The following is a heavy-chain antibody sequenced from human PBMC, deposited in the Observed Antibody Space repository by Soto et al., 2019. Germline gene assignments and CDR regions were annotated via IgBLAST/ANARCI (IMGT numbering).Heavy chain of an antibody. CDR1: GFTFSSYA. Sequence: GGSLRLSCAASGFTFSSYAMTWVRQASGMGLEWVSAISGSGGSTYYADSVKGRFTISRDNSKNTLYVQMNSLRAEDTAVYYCAKDGLSYKAFDIWGQGTMVTVSS. CDR2: ISGSGGST. J-gene: IGHJ3*02. D-gene: IGHD1-20*01. V-gene: IGHV3-23*01. CDR3: AKDGLSYKAFDI.